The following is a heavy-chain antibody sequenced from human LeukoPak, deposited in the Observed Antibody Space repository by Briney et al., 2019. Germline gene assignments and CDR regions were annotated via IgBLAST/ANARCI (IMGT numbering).Heavy chain of an antibody. D-gene: IGHD3-10*01. J-gene: IGHJ6*03. Sequence: ASVKVSCKASGYTFTSYYMHWVRQAPGQGLEWMGIINPSGGSTSYAQKFQGRVTMTRDMSTSTVYMELSSLRSEDTAVYYCAAVPGVTMVRGVIYYYYYYMDVWGKGTTVTVSS. CDR1: GYTFTSYY. CDR3: AAVPGVTMVRGVIYYYYYYMDV. CDR2: INPSGGST. V-gene: IGHV1-46*01.